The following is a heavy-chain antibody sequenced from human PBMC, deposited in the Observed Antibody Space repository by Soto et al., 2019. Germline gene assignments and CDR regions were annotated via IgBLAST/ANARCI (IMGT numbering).Heavy chain of an antibody. CDR1: GGTFSSYA. V-gene: IGHV1-69*13. J-gene: IGHJ6*02. D-gene: IGHD6-6*01. CDR2: IIPIFGTA. CDR3: ARSLAARPGYYYYYGMDV. Sequence: SGKVSCKASGGTFSSYAISWVRQAPGQGLEWMGGIIPIFGTANYAQKFQGRVTITADESTSTAYMELSSLRSEDTAVYYCARSLAARPGYYYYYGMDVWGQGTTFTVSS.